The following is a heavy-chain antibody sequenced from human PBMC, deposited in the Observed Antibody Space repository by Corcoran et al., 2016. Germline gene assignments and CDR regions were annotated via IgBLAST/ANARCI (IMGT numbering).Heavy chain of an antibody. D-gene: IGHD6-13*01. V-gene: IGHV4-38-2*02. Sequence: QVQLQESGPGLVKPSETLSLTCTVSGYSISSGYYWGWIRQPPGKGLEWIGSIYHSGSTYYNPSLKSRVTISVDTSKNQFSLKLSSVTAADTAVYYWARGGPIAAAGLFDYWGQGTLVTVSS. CDR2: IYHSGST. J-gene: IGHJ4*02. CDR1: GYSISSGYY. CDR3: ARGGPIAAAGLFDY.